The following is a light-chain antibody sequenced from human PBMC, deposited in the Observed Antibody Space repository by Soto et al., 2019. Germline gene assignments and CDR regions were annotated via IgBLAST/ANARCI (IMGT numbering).Light chain of an antibody. CDR3: SSYTSSSTV. J-gene: IGLJ2*01. Sequence: QSVLTQPASVSGSPGQSITISCTGTSSDVGGYNYVSWYQQHPGKAPKLMIYEVSNRPSGVSNRFSGSKSGNTASLTISGLHAEDEAYYYCSSYTSSSTVFGGGTKLTVL. V-gene: IGLV2-14*01. CDR1: SSDVGGYNY. CDR2: EVS.